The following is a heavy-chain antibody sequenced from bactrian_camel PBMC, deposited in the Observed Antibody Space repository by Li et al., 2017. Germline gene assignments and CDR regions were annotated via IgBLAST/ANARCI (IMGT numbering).Heavy chain of an antibody. V-gene: IGHV3S1*01. D-gene: IGHD6*01. J-gene: IGHJ4*01. CDR2: IFTRRGPP. Sequence: HVQLVESGGGSVQAGGSLRLSCAASGDTDNADCLAWFRQAPGKERGAVAAIFTRRGPPLYADPVKGRFTISLDNAKHTIDLHMNSLKPEDSGMYYCATSSACGGSWYADSDACVRYCRDYKYFGQGTQVTVS. CDR1: GDTDNADC.